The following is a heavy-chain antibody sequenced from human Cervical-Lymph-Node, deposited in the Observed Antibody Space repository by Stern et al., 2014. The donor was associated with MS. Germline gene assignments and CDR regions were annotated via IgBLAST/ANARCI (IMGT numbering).Heavy chain of an antibody. CDR3: ARARWNAPFDY. CDR1: GGIFSSYG. V-gene: IGHV1-69*01. J-gene: IGHJ4*02. Sequence: VQLVQSGAEVKKPGSSVKVSCKASGGIFSSYGINWVRQAPGQGLEWMGGTIPIYDTPNYAQKFLGRVTINADESTSMAYMELSSLATEDTAVYYCARARWNAPFDYWGQGTLVTVSS. D-gene: IGHD1-1*01. CDR2: TIPIYDTP.